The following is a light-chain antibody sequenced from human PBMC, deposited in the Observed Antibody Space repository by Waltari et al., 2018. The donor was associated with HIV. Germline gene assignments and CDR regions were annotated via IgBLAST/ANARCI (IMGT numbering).Light chain of an antibody. Sequence: QSVLTQPPSVSGTPGQTVTISCSGSTSNIETEALYWYQQLPGTAPKLLIYRNYKRPSGVSDRFSCSESGASASLVISGLRSGDEAHYYCVSYDSRLDERLFGGGTKLTVL. V-gene: IGLV1-47*01. CDR2: RNY. CDR3: VSYDSRLDERL. CDR1: TSNIETEA. J-gene: IGLJ3*02.